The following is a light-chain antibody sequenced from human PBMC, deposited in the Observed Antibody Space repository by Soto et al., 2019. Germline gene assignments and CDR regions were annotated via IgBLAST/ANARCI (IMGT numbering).Light chain of an antibody. CDR1: SSDVGGYNY. CDR3: SSYTSRPSLFV. V-gene: IGLV2-14*01. Sequence: QSALTQPASVSGSPGQSVTISCTGTSSDVGGYNYVSWYQQHPGKAPKLVIFEVSIRPSGVSIRFSGSKSGNTASLTTSGLQTEDEADYYCSSYTSRPSLFVFGSGTKSPS. J-gene: IGLJ1*01. CDR2: EVS.